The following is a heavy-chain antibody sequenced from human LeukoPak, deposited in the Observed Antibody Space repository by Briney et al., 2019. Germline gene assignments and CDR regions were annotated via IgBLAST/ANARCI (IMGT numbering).Heavy chain of an antibody. D-gene: IGHD6-19*01. J-gene: IGHJ4*02. CDR2: IKQDGSEK. Sequence: GGSLRLSCAASGFTFSSYWMSWVRQAPGKGLEWVANIKQDGSEKYYVDSVKGRFTTSRDNAKNSLYLQMNSLRAEDTAVYYCARDRAVAGTNRDYFDYWGQGTLVTVSS. CDR3: ARDRAVAGTNRDYFDY. CDR1: GFTFSSYW. V-gene: IGHV3-7*01.